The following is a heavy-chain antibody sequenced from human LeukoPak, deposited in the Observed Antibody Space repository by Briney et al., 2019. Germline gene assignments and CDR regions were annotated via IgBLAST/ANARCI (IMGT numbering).Heavy chain of an antibody. CDR3: TRENRPFCPFAY. J-gene: IGHJ4*02. D-gene: IGHD2/OR15-2a*01. CDR1: GDSISSSNW. Sequence: SETLSLTCAVSGDSISSSNWWSWVRQPPGKGLEWIGEISHSGTTNYNPSLRSRVTMFLDRANNQFSLSLTSVTAADSAVYYCTRENRPFCPFAYWGQGVLVTVSS. CDR2: ISHSGTT. V-gene: IGHV4-4*02.